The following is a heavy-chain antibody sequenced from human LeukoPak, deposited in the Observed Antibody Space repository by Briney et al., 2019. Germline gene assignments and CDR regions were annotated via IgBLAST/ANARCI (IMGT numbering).Heavy chain of an antibody. J-gene: IGHJ6*02. D-gene: IGHD3-3*01. CDR1: GFTFSSYG. Sequence: QTGGSLRLSCAASGFTFSSYGMHWVRQAPGKGLEWVAVIWYDGSNKYYADSVKGRFTISRDDSKNTLYLQMNSLRAEDTAVYYCATSLRFLEWLLQKTWGYYYGMDVWGQGTTVTVSS. CDR3: ATSLRFLEWLLQKTWGYYYGMDV. CDR2: IWYDGSNK. V-gene: IGHV3-33*01.